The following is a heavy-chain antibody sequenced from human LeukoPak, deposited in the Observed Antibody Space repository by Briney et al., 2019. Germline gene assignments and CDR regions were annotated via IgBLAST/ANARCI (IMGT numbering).Heavy chain of an antibody. V-gene: IGHV3-23*01. CDR3: AKPARTDAFDI. Sequence: PGGSLRLSCAASGFTFNNYAMNWVRQAPGKGLEWVSSISGSGGRTYYADSVKGRFTISRDNSENTLYLQMNSLRAEDTAVYYCAKPARTDAFDIWGQGTMDTVSS. CDR1: GFTFNNYA. D-gene: IGHD1-14*01. J-gene: IGHJ3*02. CDR2: ISGSGGRT.